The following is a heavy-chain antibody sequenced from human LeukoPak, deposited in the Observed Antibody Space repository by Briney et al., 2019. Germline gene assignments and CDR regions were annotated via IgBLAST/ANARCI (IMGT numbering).Heavy chain of an antibody. V-gene: IGHV3-48*03. CDR3: ARDGGEWELDH. CDR2: ISSSGSTI. J-gene: IGHJ4*02. D-gene: IGHD1-26*01. CDR1: GFTFSSYE. Sequence: PGGSLRLSCAASGFTFSSYEMNWVRQAPGKGLEWISYISSSGSTIYYVDSVKGRFTISRDNANNSLYLQMNSLRAEDTAVYYCARDGGEWELDHWGQGTLVTVSS.